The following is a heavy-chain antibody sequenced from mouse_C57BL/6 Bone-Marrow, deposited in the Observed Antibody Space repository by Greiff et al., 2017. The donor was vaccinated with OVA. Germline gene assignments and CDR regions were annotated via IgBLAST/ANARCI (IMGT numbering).Heavy chain of an antibody. CDR2: ISDGGSYT. J-gene: IGHJ3*01. V-gene: IGHV5-4*03. Sequence: EVKLVESGGGLVKPGGSLKLSCAASGFTFSSYAMSWVRQTPEKRLEWVATISDGGSYTYYPDNVKGRFTISRANAKNNLYLQMSHLKSEDTAMYYCARGDYDGAWFAYWGQGTLVTVSA. CDR1: GFTFSSYA. D-gene: IGHD2-4*01. CDR3: ARGDYDGAWFAY.